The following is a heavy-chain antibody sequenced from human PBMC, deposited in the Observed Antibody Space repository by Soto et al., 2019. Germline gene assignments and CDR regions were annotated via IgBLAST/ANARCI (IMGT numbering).Heavy chain of an antibody. CDR3: ARISRNWNDDGFDY. Sequence: SGPTLVNPTQTLTLTCTFSGFSRSTSGMCVSWIRQPPGKALEWLALIDWDDDKYYSTSLKTRLTISKDTSKNQVVLTMTNMDPVDTATYYCARISRNWNDDGFDYWGQGTLVTVPQ. J-gene: IGHJ4*02. D-gene: IGHD1-1*01. CDR1: GFSRSTSGMC. V-gene: IGHV2-70*01. CDR2: IDWDDDK.